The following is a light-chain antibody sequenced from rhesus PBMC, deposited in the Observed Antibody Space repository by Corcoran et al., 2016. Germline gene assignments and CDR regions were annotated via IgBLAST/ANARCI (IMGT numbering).Light chain of an antibody. J-gene: IGKJ4*01. CDR2: YAS. V-gene: IGKV1-37*01. CDR3: QQYNSAPLT. Sequence: DIQMTQSPSSLSASVGDTVTITCRASQGISSYLAWYQQKPGKAPKPLIYYASNLESGVPSRFSGSGSWTEFTLTIISLQPEDFATYYCQQYNSAPLTFGGGTKVEIK. CDR1: QGISSY.